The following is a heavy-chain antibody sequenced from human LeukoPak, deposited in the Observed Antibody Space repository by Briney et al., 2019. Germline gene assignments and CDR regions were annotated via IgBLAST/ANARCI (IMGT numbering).Heavy chain of an antibody. Sequence: GGSLRLSCAASGFTFSSYEMNWVRQAPGKGLEWVSYISSSGSTIYYADSVKGRFTISRDNAKNSLYLQMNSLRAEDTAVYYCARNYYDSLYYFDYWGQGTLVTVSS. V-gene: IGHV3-48*03. CDR2: ISSSGSTI. J-gene: IGHJ4*02. CDR3: ARNYYDSLYYFDY. CDR1: GFTFSSYE. D-gene: IGHD3-22*01.